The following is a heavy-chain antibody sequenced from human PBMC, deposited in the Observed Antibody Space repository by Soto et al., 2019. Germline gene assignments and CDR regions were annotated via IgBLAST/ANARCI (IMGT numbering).Heavy chain of an antibody. D-gene: IGHD2-15*01. CDR2: ISHDESNR. Sequence: QVQLVESGGGVVQPGRSLRLSCAASGFTFSSYAMHWVRQAPGRGLEWVAFISHDESNRLYADSVKGRLSISRDNSKNILYLQMSSLRLEDTAVYFCPRVGLSNRWTEALDVWGHGTTVTVSS. CDR3: PRVGLSNRWTEALDV. CDR1: GFTFSSYA. J-gene: IGHJ6*02. V-gene: IGHV3-30-3*01.